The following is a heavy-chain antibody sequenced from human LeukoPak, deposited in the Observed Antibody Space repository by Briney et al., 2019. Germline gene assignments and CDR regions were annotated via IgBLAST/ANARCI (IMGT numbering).Heavy chain of an antibody. CDR2: ISYDGSNK. CDR3: QQGTGY. V-gene: IGHV3-30*04. Sequence: GGSLRLSCAASGFTFSSHAMHWVRQAPGKGLEWVAVISYDGSNKYYADSVKGRFTISRDNSKNTLYLQMNSLRAEDTAVYYAQQGTGYWGQGTLVTVSS. J-gene: IGHJ4*02. D-gene: IGHD6-13*01. CDR1: GFTFSSHA.